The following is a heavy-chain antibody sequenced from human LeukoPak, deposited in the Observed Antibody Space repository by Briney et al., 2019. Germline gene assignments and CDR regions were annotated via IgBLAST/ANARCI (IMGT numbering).Heavy chain of an antibody. CDR3: ARDGEVEDSSGYIWFDP. Sequence: SETLSLTCTVSGGSISSYYWSWIRQPPGKGLEWIGYIYYSESTNYNPSLKSRVTILVDTSKNQISLKLSSVTAADTAVYYCARDGEVEDSSGYIWFDPWGQGTLVTVSS. J-gene: IGHJ5*02. CDR1: GGSISSYY. CDR2: IYYSEST. V-gene: IGHV4-59*01. D-gene: IGHD3-22*01.